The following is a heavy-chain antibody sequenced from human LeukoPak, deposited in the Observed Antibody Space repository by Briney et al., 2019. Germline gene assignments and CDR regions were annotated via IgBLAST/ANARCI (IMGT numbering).Heavy chain of an antibody. CDR2: INPNSGGT. Sequence: VASVKVSCKASGYTFTGYYMHWVRQAPGQGLEWMGWINPNSGGTNYAQKFQGRVTMTRDTSISTAYMELSRLRSDDTAVYYCARDRGIAAAGENWFDPWGQGTLVTVSS. CDR1: GYTFTGYY. V-gene: IGHV1-2*02. D-gene: IGHD6-13*01. CDR3: ARDRGIAAAGENWFDP. J-gene: IGHJ5*02.